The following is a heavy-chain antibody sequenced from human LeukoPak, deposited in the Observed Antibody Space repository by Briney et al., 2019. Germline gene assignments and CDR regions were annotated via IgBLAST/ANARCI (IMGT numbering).Heavy chain of an antibody. D-gene: IGHD2-2*01. J-gene: IGHJ4*02. CDR1: GYSFSNYW. CDR3: AREGYCIGSSCYGVAPRHLDY. V-gene: IGHV5-51*01. Sequence: GESLKISCKGSGYSFSNYWIVWVRQMPGKGLEWMGVIYHGDSDTRYSPSFQGQVTISVDKSISTAYLQWSSLKASDTAMYYCAREGYCIGSSCYGVAPRHLDYAGQGTLVTVSP. CDR2: IYHGDSDT.